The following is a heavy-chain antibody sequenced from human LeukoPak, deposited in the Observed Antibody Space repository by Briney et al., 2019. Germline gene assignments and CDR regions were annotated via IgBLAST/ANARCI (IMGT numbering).Heavy chain of an antibody. V-gene: IGHV1-18*01. CDR2: ISAYNGNT. J-gene: IGHJ3*02. Sequence: ASVKVSYKASGYTFTHYAMNWVRQAPGKGLEWMGWISAYNGNTELAQKFQGRVTLATDASTRTAYVELRSLTSDDTAVYFCARGGSRSRRGDDAFDIWGQGTMVTVSS. CDR3: ARGGSRSRRGDDAFDI. CDR1: GYTFTHYA. D-gene: IGHD3-10*01.